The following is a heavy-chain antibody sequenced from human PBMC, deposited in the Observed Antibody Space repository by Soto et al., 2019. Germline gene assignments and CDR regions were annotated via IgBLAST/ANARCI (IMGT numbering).Heavy chain of an antibody. Sequence: QVQLVQSGAEVKKPGSSVKVSCKASGGTFSSYAISWVRQAPGQGLEWMGGIIPIFGTANYAQKFQGRVTMTADESTSTAYMELSSLRYEDTAVYYCGCSMNTVTPLLYGMEVWGQGTTVTVSS. CDR3: GCSMNTVTPLLYGMEV. V-gene: IGHV1-69*01. CDR1: GGTFSSYA. D-gene: IGHD3-16*01. CDR2: IIPIFGTA. J-gene: IGHJ6*02.